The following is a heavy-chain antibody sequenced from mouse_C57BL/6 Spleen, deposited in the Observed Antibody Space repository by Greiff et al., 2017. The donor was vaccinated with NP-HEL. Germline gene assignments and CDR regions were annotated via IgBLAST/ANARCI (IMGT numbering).Heavy chain of an antibody. J-gene: IGHJ1*03. CDR1: GYSFTDYN. D-gene: IGHD2-12*01. Sequence: EVQLVESGPELVKPGASVKISCKASGYSFTDYNMNWVKQSNGKSLEWIGVINPNYGTTSYNQKFKGKATLTVDQSSSTAYMQLNSRTSEDSAVYDCAKDNEDDGYWYFDVWGRGTTVTVSS. CDR3: AKDNEDDGYWYFDV. CDR2: INPNYGTT. V-gene: IGHV1-39*01.